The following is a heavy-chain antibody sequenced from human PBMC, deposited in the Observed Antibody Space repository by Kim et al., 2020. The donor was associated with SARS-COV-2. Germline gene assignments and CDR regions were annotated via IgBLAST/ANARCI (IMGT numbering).Heavy chain of an antibody. Sequence: QKFQGRVTMTRDTSTSTVYMELSSLRSEDTAVSYCARETNDYGDYGYFDYWGQGTLVTVSS. J-gene: IGHJ4*02. V-gene: IGHV1-46*01. D-gene: IGHD4-17*01. CDR3: ARETNDYGDYGYFDY.